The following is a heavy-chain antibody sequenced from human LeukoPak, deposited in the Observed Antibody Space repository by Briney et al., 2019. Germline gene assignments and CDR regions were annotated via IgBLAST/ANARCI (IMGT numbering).Heavy chain of an antibody. V-gene: IGHV3-23*01. CDR1: GFSFSSYA. Sequence: PGGSLRLSCAASGFSFSSYAMSWVRQAPGKGLEWVSAISGSGGSTYYADSVKGRFTISRDNSKNTLYLQMNSLRAEDTAVYYCAKRGVVPAAIRSGDAFDIWGQGTMVTVSS. CDR2: ISGSGGST. J-gene: IGHJ3*02. D-gene: IGHD2-2*01. CDR3: AKRGVVPAAIRSGDAFDI.